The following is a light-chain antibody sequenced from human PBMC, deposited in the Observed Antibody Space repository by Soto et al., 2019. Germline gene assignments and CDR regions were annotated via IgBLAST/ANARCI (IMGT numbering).Light chain of an antibody. CDR2: KAS. J-gene: IGKJ1*01. V-gene: IGKV1-5*03. Sequence: DIQMTQSPSTRSASVGDRVTITCRASQSICTSLAWYQQKPGQAPKVLIYKASRLESGVPSGFSGSGSGTEFTLAISSLQPEDFATYYYQHCDSYWTFGQGTKMEIK. CDR3: QHCDSYWT. CDR1: QSICTS.